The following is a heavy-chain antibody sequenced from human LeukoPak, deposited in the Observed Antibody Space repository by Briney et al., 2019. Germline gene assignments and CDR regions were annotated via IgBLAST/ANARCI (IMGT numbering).Heavy chain of an antibody. Sequence: GGSLRLSCAASGFTFSNYAMHWVRQAPGKGLEWMAIIWYDGSYKYYADSVKGRFTISRDNSKNTLYLQVNRLTAEDTAVYYCARGNSDAFDIWGHGTMVTVSS. CDR3: ARGNSDAFDI. D-gene: IGHD4-23*01. J-gene: IGHJ3*02. V-gene: IGHV3-33*01. CDR2: IWYDGSYK. CDR1: GFTFSNYA.